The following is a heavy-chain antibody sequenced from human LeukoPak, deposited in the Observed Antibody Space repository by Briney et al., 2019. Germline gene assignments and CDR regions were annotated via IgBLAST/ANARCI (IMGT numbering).Heavy chain of an antibody. CDR3: ARGLVGATTMTAFDI. D-gene: IGHD1-26*01. V-gene: IGHV1-46*01. J-gene: IGHJ3*02. CDR2: INPSGGST. CDR1: GYTFTSYY. Sequence: ASVKVSCKASGYTFTSYYMHWVRQAPGQGLEWMGIINPSGGSTSYAQKFRGRVTMTRDTSTSTVYMELSSLRSEDTAVYYCARGLVGATTMTAFDIWGQGTMVTVSS.